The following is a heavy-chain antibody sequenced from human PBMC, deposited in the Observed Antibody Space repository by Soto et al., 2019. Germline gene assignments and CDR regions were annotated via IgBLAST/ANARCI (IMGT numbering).Heavy chain of an antibody. D-gene: IGHD6-13*01. J-gene: IGHJ5*02. CDR2: MNPNSGNT. Sequence: QVQLVQSGAEVKKPGASVKVSCKASGYTFTSYDINWVRQATGQGLEWMGWMNPNSGNTGYAQKFQGRVTMTRNTSIRTAYMELSRLRSEDTAVYYCARGRRKAAAGTQWNWFDPWGQGTLVTVSS. V-gene: IGHV1-8*01. CDR1: GYTFTSYD. CDR3: ARGRRKAAAGTQWNWFDP.